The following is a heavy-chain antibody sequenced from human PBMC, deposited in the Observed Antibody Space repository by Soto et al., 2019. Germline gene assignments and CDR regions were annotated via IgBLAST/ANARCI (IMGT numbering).Heavy chain of an antibody. Sequence: EVQLLESGGGSVQPGGSLRLSCEASGFTFSDYAMSWVRQAPGRGLEWLSSLSFGGTPTHYAYSVRGRFFISRDNAKSTLYLHMRMMRVEDTAVYYGAKTAFRLVWVPFDRGGQGTLVTVSS. D-gene: IGHD2-21*02. CDR1: GFTFSDYA. CDR3: AKTAFRLVWVPFDR. J-gene: IGHJ4*02. V-gene: IGHV3-23*01. CDR2: LSFGGTPT.